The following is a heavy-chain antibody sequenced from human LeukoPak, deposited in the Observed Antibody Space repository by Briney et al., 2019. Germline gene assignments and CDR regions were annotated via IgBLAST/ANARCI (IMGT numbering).Heavy chain of an antibody. Sequence: GGSLRLSCAASGLTFSSHWMHWVRQAAEKGLEWVSRFTDDGSSTTYADSVKGRFTISRDNSRSTLYLQMNSLRPEDTAIYYCAREGYYGSGSPPSLYFDYWGQGTLVTVSS. J-gene: IGHJ4*02. CDR2: FTDDGSST. CDR1: GLTFSSHW. D-gene: IGHD3-10*01. CDR3: AREGYYGSGSPPSLYFDY. V-gene: IGHV3-74*01.